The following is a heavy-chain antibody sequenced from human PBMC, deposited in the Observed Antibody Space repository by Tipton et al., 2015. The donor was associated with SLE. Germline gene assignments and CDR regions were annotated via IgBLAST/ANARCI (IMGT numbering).Heavy chain of an antibody. D-gene: IGHD1-1*01. J-gene: IGHJ5*02. CDR2: IYPGDSDT. CDR3: VRCLQLPEFDP. Sequence: QSGPELKKPGESLKISCKASGYIFTTYWIGWVRQMPGKGLEWMGIIYPGDSDTRYTPSFQGQVTISTDKSINTAYLQWSSLKASDTAMYYCVRCLQLPEFDPWGQGTLVTVSS. V-gene: IGHV5-51*03. CDR1: GYIFTTYW.